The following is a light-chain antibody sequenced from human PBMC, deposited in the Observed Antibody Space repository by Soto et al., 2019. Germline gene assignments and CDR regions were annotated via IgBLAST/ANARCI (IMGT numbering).Light chain of an antibody. Sequence: IQLTQSPSTPSASLGDRVIITCRASQRISNWLAWYQQKPGKAPNLLIYKESSLKSGVPSRFSGSGSGTEFTLTISSLQPDDFATYYCQQYETYWRFGQGTKV. V-gene: IGKV1-5*03. CDR1: QRISNW. CDR2: KES. J-gene: IGKJ1*01. CDR3: QQYETYWR.